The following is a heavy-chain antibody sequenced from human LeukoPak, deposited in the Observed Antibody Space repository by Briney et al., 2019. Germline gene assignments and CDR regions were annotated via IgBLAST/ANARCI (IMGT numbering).Heavy chain of an antibody. D-gene: IGHD2-21*01. Sequence: PSETLSLTCTVSGGSISSYYWSWIRQPPGKGLEWIGYIYYSGSTDYNPSLKSRVTISVDTSKNQCSLKLSSVTAADTAVYYCARLAVFGDAFDIWGQGTMVTVSS. CDR3: ARLAVFGDAFDI. V-gene: IGHV4-59*01. CDR1: GGSISSYY. J-gene: IGHJ3*02. CDR2: IYYSGST.